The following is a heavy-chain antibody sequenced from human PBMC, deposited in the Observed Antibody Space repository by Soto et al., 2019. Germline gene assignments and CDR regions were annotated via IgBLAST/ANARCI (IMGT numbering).Heavy chain of an antibody. Sequence: GASVKVSCKASGGTFSSYAISWVRQAPGQGLEWMGGIIPIFGTANYAQKFQGRVTITTDESTSTAYMELSSLRSEDTAVYYCAFTYYYDSSGPSGAFDIRGQGTMVTVSS. CDR2: IIPIFGTA. J-gene: IGHJ3*02. D-gene: IGHD3-22*01. CDR1: GGTFSSYA. CDR3: AFTYYYDSSGPSGAFDI. V-gene: IGHV1-69*05.